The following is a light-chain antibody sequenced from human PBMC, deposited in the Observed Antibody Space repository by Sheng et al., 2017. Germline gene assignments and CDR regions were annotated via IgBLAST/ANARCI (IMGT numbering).Light chain of an antibody. V-gene: IGLV1-40*01. Sequence: QSVLTQPPSVSGAPGQTINISCTASRSDIGRDYDVHWYKQLPGTPPKIIIYGTRHRPSGISGRFSGSWSGTSASLAISGLQADDEADYYCQSYDSSLSGYVFGTGTKVTVL. CDR1: RSDIGRDYD. CDR3: QSYDSSLSGYV. CDR2: GTR. J-gene: IGLJ1*01.